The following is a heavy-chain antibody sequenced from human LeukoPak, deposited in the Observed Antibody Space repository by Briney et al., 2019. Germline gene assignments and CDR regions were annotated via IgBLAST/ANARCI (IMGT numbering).Heavy chain of an antibody. Sequence: GASVKVSCKASGYTFTSYAMNWVRQAPGQGLEWMGWINTNTGNPTYAQGFTGRFVFSLDTSVSTAYLQISSLKAEDTAVYYCARGARGARSIAVAGRGADYWGQGTLVTVSS. D-gene: IGHD6-19*01. J-gene: IGHJ4*02. CDR2: INTNTGNP. CDR1: GYTFTSYA. V-gene: IGHV7-4-1*02. CDR3: ARGARGARSIAVAGRGADY.